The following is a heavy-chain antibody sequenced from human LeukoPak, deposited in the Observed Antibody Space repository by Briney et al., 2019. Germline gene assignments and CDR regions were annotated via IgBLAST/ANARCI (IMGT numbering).Heavy chain of an antibody. Sequence: GGSLRLSCAASGFTFSDYWMTWVRQAPGKGLECVANIRKDGYEKNYADSVKGRFTISRDNAKNSLYLQMNSLRAEDTALYYCAKGERYGGSDYWGQGTLVTVSS. D-gene: IGHD4-23*01. CDR2: IRKDGYEK. CDR1: GFTFSDYW. CDR3: AKGERYGGSDY. J-gene: IGHJ4*02. V-gene: IGHV3-7*03.